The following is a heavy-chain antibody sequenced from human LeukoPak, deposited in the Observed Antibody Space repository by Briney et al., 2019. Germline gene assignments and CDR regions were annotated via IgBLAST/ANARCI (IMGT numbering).Heavy chain of an antibody. Sequence: SETLSLTCTVSGGSISNSNYYWGWVRQPPGKGLELFGTIYYSGNTYYNPSLKSRVTISVDTSKNQFSLRLTSVTAADTAVYFCMRHEEEDGYNAKPFDFWGQGTLVTVSS. J-gene: IGHJ4*02. D-gene: IGHD5-24*01. CDR1: GGSISNSNYY. V-gene: IGHV4-39*01. CDR2: IYYSGNT. CDR3: MRHEEEDGYNAKPFDF.